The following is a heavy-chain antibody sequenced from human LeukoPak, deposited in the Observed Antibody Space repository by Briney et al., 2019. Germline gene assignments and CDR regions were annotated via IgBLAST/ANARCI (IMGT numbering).Heavy chain of an antibody. J-gene: IGHJ4*02. CDR2: IYYSGGT. D-gene: IGHD6-19*01. Sequence: SQTLSLTCTVSGGPISSGGYYWSWIRQHPGKGLEWIGYIYYSGGTYYNPSLKSRVTISVDTSKNQFSLKLSSVTAADTAVYYCARVGYSSGWSIFDYWGQGTLVTVSS. CDR1: GGPISSGGYY. CDR3: ARVGYSSGWSIFDY. V-gene: IGHV4-31*03.